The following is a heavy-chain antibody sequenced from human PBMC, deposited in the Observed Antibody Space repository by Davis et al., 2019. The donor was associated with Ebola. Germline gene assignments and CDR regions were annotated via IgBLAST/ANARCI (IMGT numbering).Heavy chain of an antibody. V-gene: IGHV3-30-3*01. Sequence: SLNISCKASGFTFSDYYMSWVRQAPGKGLEWVAVISYDGSDEFYADSVKGRFIISRDNSKNTLYLQMNSLRTEDTAVYYCARTYYFDDSGYRNAFDIWGQGTMVTISS. CDR3: ARTYYFDDSGYRNAFDI. CDR1: GFTFSDYY. J-gene: IGHJ3*02. CDR2: ISYDGSDE. D-gene: IGHD3-22*01.